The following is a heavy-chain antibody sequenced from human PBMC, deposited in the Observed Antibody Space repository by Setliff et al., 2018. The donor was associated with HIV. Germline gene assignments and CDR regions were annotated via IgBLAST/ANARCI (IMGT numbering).Heavy chain of an antibody. CDR1: GFTFSEHY. J-gene: IGHJ5*02. CDR3: ARYKWNTWIFGWFDP. D-gene: IGHD1-20*01. Sequence: GGSLRLSCAASGFTFSEHYMSWIRQAPGKGLEWVSYISGGSTSHMNYADSVKGRFTISRDNAKNSLYLQMNSLRAEDTAVYYRARYKWNTWIFGWFDPWGQGTQVTVSS. CDR2: ISGGSTSHM. V-gene: IGHV3-11*06.